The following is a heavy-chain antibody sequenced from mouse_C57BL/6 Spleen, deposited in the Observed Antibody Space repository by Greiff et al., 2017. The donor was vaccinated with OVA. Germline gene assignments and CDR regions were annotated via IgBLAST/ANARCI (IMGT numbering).Heavy chain of an antibody. Sequence: QVQLQQSGAELVRPGASVTLSCKASGYTFTDYEMHWVKQTPVHGLEWIGAIDPETGGTAYNQKFKGKAILTADKSSSTAYMELRSLTSEDSAVYYCTRDGYYGGYFDVWGTGTTVTVSS. J-gene: IGHJ1*03. V-gene: IGHV1-15*01. D-gene: IGHD2-3*01. CDR1: GYTFTDYE. CDR3: TRDGYYGGYFDV. CDR2: IDPETGGT.